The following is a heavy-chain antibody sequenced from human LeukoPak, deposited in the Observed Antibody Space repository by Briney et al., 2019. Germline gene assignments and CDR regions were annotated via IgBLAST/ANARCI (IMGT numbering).Heavy chain of an antibody. CDR3: QGGRF. Sequence: GGSLRLSCAASGFTFSDAWMTWVRQAPGKGLEWVGRIKSKTDGETTDYAAPVKGRFTISRDDSKNTLYLQMNSLKSEDTAVYYCQGGRFWGQGTLVTVSS. J-gene: IGHJ4*02. V-gene: IGHV3-15*01. D-gene: IGHD1-26*01. CDR2: IKSKTDGETT. CDR1: GFTFSDAW.